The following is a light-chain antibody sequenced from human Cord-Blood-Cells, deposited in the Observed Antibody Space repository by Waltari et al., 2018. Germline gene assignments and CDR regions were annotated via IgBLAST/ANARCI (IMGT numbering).Light chain of an antibody. CDR3: QQSYSTPYT. Sequence: DIQMIPSPSSLTASVGYRVTITCRASQSITSYLNWYQHKPGKAPKLLVYAASSLQSGVPSRFSGSVSGTDFTLTISSPQPEDFATYYCQQSYSTPYTFGQGTKLEIK. J-gene: IGKJ2*01. CDR1: QSITSY. CDR2: AAS. V-gene: IGKV1-39*01.